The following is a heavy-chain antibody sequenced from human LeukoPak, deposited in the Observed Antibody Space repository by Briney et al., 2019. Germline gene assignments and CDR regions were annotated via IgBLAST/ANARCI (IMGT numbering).Heavy chain of an antibody. V-gene: IGHV3-74*01. Sequence: QSGGSLRLSCAASGFTFSSYWMHWVRQAPGKGLVWVSRIKSDGSSTSYADSVKGRSTISRDNARKSLYLQMNSLRAEDTAIYYCARDSDVHCSGGSCTNFDYWGQGTLVTVSS. D-gene: IGHD2-15*01. CDR1: GFTFSSYW. J-gene: IGHJ4*02. CDR3: ARDSDVHCSGGSCTNFDY. CDR2: IKSDGSST.